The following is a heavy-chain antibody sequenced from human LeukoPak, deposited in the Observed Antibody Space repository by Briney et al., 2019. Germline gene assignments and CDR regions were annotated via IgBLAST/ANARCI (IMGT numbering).Heavy chain of an antibody. CDR3: AGGSGWLIDY. J-gene: IGHJ4*02. CDR2: IKQDGTDK. V-gene: IGHV3-7*04. CDR1: GFTFSSFW. D-gene: IGHD6-19*01. Sequence: GGSLRLSCAASGFTFSSFWMNWVRQAPGKGLEWVAIIKQDGTDKYYVDSVKGRFTLSRDNAKNSLYLQMNSLRAEDTAVYYCAGGSGWLIDYWGQGTLVTVSS.